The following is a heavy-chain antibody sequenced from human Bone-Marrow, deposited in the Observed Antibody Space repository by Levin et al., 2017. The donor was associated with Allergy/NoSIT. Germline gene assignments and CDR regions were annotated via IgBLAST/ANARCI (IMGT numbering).Heavy chain of an antibody. CDR1: RGSFSSGGYS. D-gene: IGHD3-22*01. V-gene: IGHV4-30-2*01. CDR2: MYHTGSP. Sequence: SETLSLTCAVSRGSFSSGGYSWSWIRQPPGKGLEWIGYMYHTGSPYNNPSLKSRVTISVDRSRNQLSLKLSTVTAADTAGYYCARTTYYYDSRGYPRGYFDNWGQGILVTVSS. J-gene: IGHJ4*02. CDR3: ARTTYYYDSRGYPRGYFDN.